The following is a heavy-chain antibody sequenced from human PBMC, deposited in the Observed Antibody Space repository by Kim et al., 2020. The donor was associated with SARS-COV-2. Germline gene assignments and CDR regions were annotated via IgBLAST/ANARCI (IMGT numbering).Heavy chain of an antibody. Sequence: TNYAQKLQGRVTMTTDTSTSTAYMELRSLRSDDTAVYYCASWTGDAYFDYWGQGTLVTVSS. D-gene: IGHD2-21*02. CDR2: T. J-gene: IGHJ4*02. CDR3: ASWTGDAYFDY. V-gene: IGHV1-18*01.